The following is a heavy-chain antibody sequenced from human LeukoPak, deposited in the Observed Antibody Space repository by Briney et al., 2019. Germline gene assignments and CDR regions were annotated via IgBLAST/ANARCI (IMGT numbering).Heavy chain of an antibody. D-gene: IGHD1-7*01. CDR2: MNPNSGNT. Sequence: ASVKVSCKASGYTFTSYDINWVRQAPGQGLEWMGWMNPNSGNTGYAQKFQGRVTMTRNTSISTAYMELSSLRSEDTAVYYCARGVLRNYEGWFDPWGQGTLVTVSS. CDR3: ARGVLRNYEGWFDP. V-gene: IGHV1-8*01. CDR1: GYTFTSYD. J-gene: IGHJ5*02.